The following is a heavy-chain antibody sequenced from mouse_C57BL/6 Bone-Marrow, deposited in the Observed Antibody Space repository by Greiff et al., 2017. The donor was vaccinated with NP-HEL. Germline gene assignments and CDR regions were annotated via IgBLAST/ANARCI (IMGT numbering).Heavy chain of an antibody. J-gene: IGHJ4*01. V-gene: IGHV10-1*01. CDR2: IRSKSNNYAT. CDR1: GFSFNTYA. Sequence: EVQGVESGGGLVQPKGSLKLSCAASGFSFNTYAMNWVRQAPGTGLEWVARIRSKSNNYATYYADSVKDRFTISRDDSESMLYLQMNNLKTEDTAMYYWVRHDLFTTVVEDYAMDYWGQGTSVTVSS. D-gene: IGHD1-1*01. CDR3: VRHDLFTTVVEDYAMDY.